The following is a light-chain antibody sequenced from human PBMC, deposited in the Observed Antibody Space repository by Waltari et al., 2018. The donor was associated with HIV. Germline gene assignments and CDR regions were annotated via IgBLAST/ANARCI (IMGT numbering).Light chain of an antibody. CDR1: QNILYSSNNKNY. Sequence: DIVMTQSPDSLAVSLGERATINCKSSQNILYSSNNKNYLAWYQQKPRQPPKLLIYWASTRESGVPDRFSGSGSGTDFTLTISSLQAEDVAVYYCQQYYSSPPTWTFGQGTKVEIK. V-gene: IGKV4-1*01. CDR2: WAS. CDR3: QQYYSSPPTWT. J-gene: IGKJ1*01.